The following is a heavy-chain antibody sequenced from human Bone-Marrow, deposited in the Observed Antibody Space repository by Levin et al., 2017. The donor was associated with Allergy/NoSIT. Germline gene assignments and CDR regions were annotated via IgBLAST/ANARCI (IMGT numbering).Heavy chain of an antibody. D-gene: IGHD2-21*01. V-gene: IGHV4-59*11. CDR2: IHYSGTT. CDR3: GRDRSIKNQDGDFWYYGMDG. CDR1: GGSISGHH. J-gene: IGHJ6*02. Sequence: KPSETLSLTCTVSGGSISGHHWSWIRQPPGKALEWIGNIHYSGTTKYNPSLKSRVTISVDTSKNQFSLKLSSVTAADTAVYYCGRDRSIKNQDGDFWYYGMDGWGQGTTVSVSS.